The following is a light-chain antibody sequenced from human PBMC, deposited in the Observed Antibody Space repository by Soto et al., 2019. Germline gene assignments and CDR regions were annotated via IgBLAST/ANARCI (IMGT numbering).Light chain of an antibody. CDR2: EVS. Sequence: QSVLTQPPSASGSPGQSVTISCTGTSSDVGGYNYVSWYQQHPGKAPKLMIYEVSKRPTGVPDRFSGSKSGKTASLTVSGLQAEDEADYYCSSYAGSNKFVVFGGGTKLTVL. CDR1: SSDVGGYNY. V-gene: IGLV2-8*01. CDR3: SSYAGSNKFVV. J-gene: IGLJ2*01.